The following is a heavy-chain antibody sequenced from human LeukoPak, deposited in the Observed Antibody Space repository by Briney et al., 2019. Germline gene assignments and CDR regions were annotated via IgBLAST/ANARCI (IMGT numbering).Heavy chain of an antibody. CDR1: LGSLTGVSYY. Sequence: TLSLTCTLSLGSLTGVSYYSSSIRHHPGKGLEWIGYINFSASTSYNPSLKGPASISVATTKNQFSLKLSSVTAADTAVYDGARDHDYGDYSYGIDVWGQGTTVTVSS. V-gene: IGHV4-31*01. J-gene: IGHJ6*02. CDR2: INFSAST. D-gene: IGHD4-17*01. CDR3: ARDHDYGDYSYGIDV.